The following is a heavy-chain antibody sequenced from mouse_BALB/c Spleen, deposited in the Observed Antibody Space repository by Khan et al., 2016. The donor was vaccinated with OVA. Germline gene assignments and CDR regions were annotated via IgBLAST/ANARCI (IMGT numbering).Heavy chain of an antibody. V-gene: IGHV2-6-1*01. CDR3: ARQPYYHYNIMDF. CDR2: IWSDGST. J-gene: IGHJ4*01. D-gene: IGHD2-10*01. Sequence: VQLQESGPGLAAPSQSLSITCTISGFSLTNYGVHWVRQPPGKGLEWLVVIWSDGSTTYNSALKSRLTITKDNSQGQVFLRVNSLQTDDTAIYFCARQPYYHYNIMDFWGQGTSVTVSS. CDR1: GFSLTNYG.